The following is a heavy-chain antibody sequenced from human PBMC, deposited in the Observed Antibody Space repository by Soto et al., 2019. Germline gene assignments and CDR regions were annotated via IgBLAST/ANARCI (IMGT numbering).Heavy chain of an antibody. J-gene: IGHJ4*02. V-gene: IGHV3-23*01. D-gene: IGHD2-2*01. CDR2: ISGSGGST. CDR3: AKDQSVVGPAAEGQFDY. CDR1: GFTFSSYA. Sequence: GGSLRLSCAASGFTFSSYAMSWVRQAPGKGLEWVSAISGSGGSTYYGDSVKGRFRISRDNSKNSLYLQMNSLRAEDTAIYFCAKDQSVVGPAAEGQFDYWGQGTLVTVYS.